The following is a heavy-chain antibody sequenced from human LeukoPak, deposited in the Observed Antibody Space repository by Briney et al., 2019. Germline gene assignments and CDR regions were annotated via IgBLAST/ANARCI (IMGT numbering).Heavy chain of an antibody. V-gene: IGHV4-34*01. Sequence: SETLSLTCAVYGGSFSGYYWSWIRQPPVKGLEWIGEINHSGSTNYNPSLKSRVTISVDTSKNQFSLKLSSVTAADTAVYYCARGLSKVAVAGNSFDPWGQGTLVTVSS. CDR3: ARGLSKVAVAGNSFDP. CDR2: INHSGST. J-gene: IGHJ5*02. D-gene: IGHD6-19*01. CDR1: GGSFSGYY.